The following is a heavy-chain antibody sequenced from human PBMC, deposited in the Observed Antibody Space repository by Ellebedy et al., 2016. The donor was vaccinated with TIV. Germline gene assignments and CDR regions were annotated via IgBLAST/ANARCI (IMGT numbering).Heavy chain of an antibody. V-gene: IGHV1-2*02. CDR3: ARERDASMASYYYGMDV. CDR2: INPNSGGT. D-gene: IGHD5-18*01. Sequence: AASVKVSCKASGYAFTSYDINWVRQAPGQGLEWMGWINPNSGGTNLPQKFQGRVTMTRDRSISTAYMELNRLRSDDTAVYYCARERDASMASYYYGMDVWGQGTTVTVSS. CDR1: GYAFTSYD. J-gene: IGHJ6*02.